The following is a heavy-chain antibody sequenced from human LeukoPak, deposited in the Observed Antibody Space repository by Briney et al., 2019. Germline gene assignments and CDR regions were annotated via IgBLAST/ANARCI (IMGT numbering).Heavy chain of an antibody. CDR1: GGTFSRYS. CDR2: TNPIVGAT. D-gene: IGHD4-23*01. CDR3: ARGRVMNDYGGNILEY. Sequence: ASVKVSCKASGGTFSRYSISWVRQAPGQGLEWMGGTNPIVGATYYAQKFQGRDTISRDESTSTANMELSSLRPDDTAVYYCARGRVMNDYGGNILEYWGQGTLVTVSS. J-gene: IGHJ4*02. V-gene: IGHV1-69*13.